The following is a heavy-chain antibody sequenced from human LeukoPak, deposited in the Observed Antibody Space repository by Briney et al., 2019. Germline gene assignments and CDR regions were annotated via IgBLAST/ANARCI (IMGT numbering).Heavy chain of an antibody. Sequence: GGSLRLSCAASGFTISINYMSWVRQAPGKGLEWVASIKQDGSEKYYVDSVKGRFTISRDNAKNSLYLQMNSLRAEDTAVYYCARAKGIAVAVDYWGQGTLVTVSS. CDR2: IKQDGSEK. CDR3: ARAKGIAVAVDY. J-gene: IGHJ4*02. V-gene: IGHV3-7*01. D-gene: IGHD6-19*01. CDR1: GFTISINY.